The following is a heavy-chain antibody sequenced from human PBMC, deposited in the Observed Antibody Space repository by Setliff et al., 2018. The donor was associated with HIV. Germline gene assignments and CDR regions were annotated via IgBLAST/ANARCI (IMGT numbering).Heavy chain of an antibody. CDR1: GGTFSSFA. CDR3: ARGGPGSSFGYDWFDP. V-gene: IGHV1-46*01. J-gene: IGHJ5*02. CDR2: INPNGGST. Sequence: ASVKVSCKASGGTFSSFALSWVRQAPGQGPEWMGIINPNGGSTNYAQKFEGRVAMTADTSTNNVHMYLSSLRSEDTAIYYCARGGPGSSFGYDWFDPWGQGTPVTVSS. D-gene: IGHD5-18*01.